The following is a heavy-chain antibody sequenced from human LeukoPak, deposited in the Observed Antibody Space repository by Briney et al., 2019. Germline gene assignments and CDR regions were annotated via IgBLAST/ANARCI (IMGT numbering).Heavy chain of an antibody. CDR2: ISGSGGST. Sequence: GGPLRLSCAASEFTFSSYAMTWVRQAPGKGLEWVSGISGSGGSTDYADSVKGRFTVSRDNSKNTLYLQMNSLRAEDTAIYYCAKDSRVTYYFDYWGQGTLVTVSS. J-gene: IGHJ4*02. D-gene: IGHD2-21*02. CDR3: AKDSRVTYYFDY. CDR1: EFTFSSYA. V-gene: IGHV3-23*01.